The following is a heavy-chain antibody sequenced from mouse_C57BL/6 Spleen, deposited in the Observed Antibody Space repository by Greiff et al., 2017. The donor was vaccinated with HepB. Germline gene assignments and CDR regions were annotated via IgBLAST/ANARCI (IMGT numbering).Heavy chain of an antibody. V-gene: IGHV5-4*01. CDR1: GFTFSSYA. D-gene: IGHD1-1*01. J-gene: IGHJ1*03. CDR3: AREGCIATVEYFDV. CDR2: ISAGGSYT. Sequence: EVHLVESGGGLVKPGGSLKLSCAASGFTFSSYAMSWVRQTPEKRLEWVATISAGGSYTYYPDNVKGRFTISRDNAKNNLYLQMSHLTSEDTAMYYCAREGCIATVEYFDVWGTGTTVTVSS.